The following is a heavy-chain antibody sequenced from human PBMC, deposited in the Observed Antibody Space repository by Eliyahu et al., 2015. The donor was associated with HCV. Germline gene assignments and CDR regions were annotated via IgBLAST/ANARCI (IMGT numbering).Heavy chain of an antibody. CDR1: GFSFSSYS. CDR3: ARDRSGYDLAYFDL. D-gene: IGHD5-12*01. V-gene: IGHV3-21*01. J-gene: IGHJ2*01. Sequence: EVQLVESGGGLVKPGGSLRLSCAASGFSFSSYSINWVPEGPGKGREWVSSISSSSSYIYYADSVKGRFTISRDNAKNSLYLQMNSLRAEDTAVYYCARDRSGYDLAYFDLWGRGTPVTVSS. CDR2: ISSSSSYI.